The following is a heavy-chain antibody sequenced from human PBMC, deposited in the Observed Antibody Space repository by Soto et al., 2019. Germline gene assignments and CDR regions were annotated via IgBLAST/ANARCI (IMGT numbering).Heavy chain of an antibody. CDR3: ARDGQSLAPYALDV. D-gene: IGHD6-19*01. CDR1: GFTFSGHA. Sequence: QVQVVESGGGVVQPGRSLRLSCTVSGFTFSGHAMHWVRQAPGKGLEWVAQIWYDGSNKYYADSVKGRFTISRDNSKNILYVQMDSLRVDDTAVYYCARDGQSLAPYALDVRGQGTSVTVSS. CDR2: IWYDGSNK. V-gene: IGHV3-33*01. J-gene: IGHJ6*02.